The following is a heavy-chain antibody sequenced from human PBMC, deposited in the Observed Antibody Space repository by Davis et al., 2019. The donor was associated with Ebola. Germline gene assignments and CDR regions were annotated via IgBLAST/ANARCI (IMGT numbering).Heavy chain of an antibody. V-gene: IGHV3-48*03. CDR1: GFTLSRFE. J-gene: IGHJ4*02. Sequence: GGSLRLSCAASGFTLSRFEMNWVRQAPGKGLEWVSYISSSGSLIYNADSVKGRFTISRDNAKNSLFLQMNSLRAEDTAVYYCARDVFGIAARWGQGTLVTVSS. CDR3: ARDVFGIAAR. D-gene: IGHD6-6*01. CDR2: ISSSGSLI.